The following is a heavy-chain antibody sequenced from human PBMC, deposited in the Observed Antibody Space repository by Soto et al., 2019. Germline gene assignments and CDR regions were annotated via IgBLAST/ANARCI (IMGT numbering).Heavy chain of an antibody. J-gene: IGHJ4*02. V-gene: IGHV4-39*01. CDR3: ARHPFSHFVDWLSKRSYYFDY. CDR2: IYYSGST. CDR1: GGSISSSSYY. D-gene: IGHD3-9*01. Sequence: SETLSLTCTVSGGSISSSSYYWGWIRQPPGKGLEWIGSIYYSGSTYYNPSLKSRVTISVDTSKNQFSLKLSSVTAADTAVYYCARHPFSHFVDWLSKRSYYFDYWGQGTLVTVSS.